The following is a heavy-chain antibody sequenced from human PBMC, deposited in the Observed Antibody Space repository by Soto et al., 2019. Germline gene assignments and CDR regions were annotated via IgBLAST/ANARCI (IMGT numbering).Heavy chain of an antibody. CDR1: GFSFSNYA. Sequence: QVQLVESGGGVVQPGRSLRLSCAASGFSFSNYAIHWVRQAPGKGLEWVAVLSYDGNNIHYADSVKGRFTVSRDNSKNTVHLQMDSLRAEDTAVYYCARVMANLPWYFDYWGQGTLVTVSS. V-gene: IGHV3-30-3*01. J-gene: IGHJ4*02. CDR3: ARVMANLPWYFDY. CDR2: LSYDGNNI. D-gene: IGHD2-8*01.